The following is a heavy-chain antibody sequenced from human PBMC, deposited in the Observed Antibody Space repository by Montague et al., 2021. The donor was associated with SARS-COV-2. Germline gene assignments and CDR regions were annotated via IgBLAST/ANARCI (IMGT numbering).Heavy chain of an antibody. Sequence: SETLSLTCTVSGGSISNYYWSWIRQPPVRGLEWIGYIYYSGSTDYSPSLKSRVTISLDTSKNQFSLQLNSVTAADSAVYSCARTEYNWNDWFDPWGQGTLVTVSS. J-gene: IGHJ5*02. CDR3: ARTEYNWNDWFDP. CDR1: GGSISNYY. D-gene: IGHD1-20*01. V-gene: IGHV4-59*01. CDR2: IYYSGST.